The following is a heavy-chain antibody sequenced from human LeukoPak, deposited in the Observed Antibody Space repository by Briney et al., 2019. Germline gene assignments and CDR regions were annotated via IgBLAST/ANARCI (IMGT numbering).Heavy chain of an antibody. J-gene: IGHJ6*03. CDR2: INPNSGGT. CDR3: ARDQQGSSSSSDYMDV. CDR1: VYTFTGYY. V-gene: IGHV1-2*02. D-gene: IGHD6-6*01. Sequence: GASVKVSCKASVYTFTGYYMHWVRQAPGQGLEWMGWINPNSGGTNYAQKFQGRVTMTRDTSISTAYMELSRLRSDDTAVYYCARDQQGSSSSSDYMDVWGKGTTVTVSS.